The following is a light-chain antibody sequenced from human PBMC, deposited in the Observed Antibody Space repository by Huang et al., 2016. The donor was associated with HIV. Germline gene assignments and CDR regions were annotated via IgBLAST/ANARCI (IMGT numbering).Light chain of an antibody. Sequence: DIQMTQSPSSLSASVGDRVTITCQASQDISNYLNWYQQKPGKAPKLLIYDASNLETGVPSMCSGSGSGTDFTFTISSLQPEDIATYYCQQYDNLPLLTFGGGTKVEIK. J-gene: IGKJ4*01. CDR2: DAS. CDR3: QQYDNLPLLT. CDR1: QDISNY. V-gene: IGKV1-33*01.